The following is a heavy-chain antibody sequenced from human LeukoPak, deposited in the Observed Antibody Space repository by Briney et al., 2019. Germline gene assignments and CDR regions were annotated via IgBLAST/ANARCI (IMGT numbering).Heavy chain of an antibody. V-gene: IGHV4-34*01. J-gene: IGHJ4*02. CDR1: GGSFSGYY. Sequence: SETLSLTCAVYGGSFSGYYWSWIRQPPGKGLEWIGEINHSGSTNYNPSLTSRVTISVDTSKNQFSLKLSSVTAADTAVYYCARHWVGAAFDSWGQGTLVTVSS. CDR3: ARHWVGAAFDS. D-gene: IGHD2-15*01. CDR2: INHSGST.